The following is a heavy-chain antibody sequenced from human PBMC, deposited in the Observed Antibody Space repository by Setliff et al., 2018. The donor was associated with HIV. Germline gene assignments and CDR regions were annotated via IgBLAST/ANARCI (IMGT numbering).Heavy chain of an antibody. CDR1: GATFANFA. Sequence: GASVKVSCKAPGATFANFALNWVRQAPGQGPEWMGGIVPRDAITKYAPKFQGRLTITADKSTNTVYMELSSLRSDDTAVYYCARSGIPYWELGEWGWFDPWGQGTLVTVSS. J-gene: IGHJ5*02. V-gene: IGHV1-69*10. CDR2: IVPRDAIT. CDR3: ARSGIPYWELGEWGWFDP. D-gene: IGHD3-16*01.